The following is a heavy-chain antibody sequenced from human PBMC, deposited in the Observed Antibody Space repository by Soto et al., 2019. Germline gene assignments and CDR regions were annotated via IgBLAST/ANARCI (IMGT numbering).Heavy chain of an antibody. CDR1: GGTFSSYA. V-gene: IGHV1-69*13. CDR2: IIPIFGTA. D-gene: IGHD1-7*01. J-gene: IGHJ4*02. CDR3: ARWVENYEVGFFDY. Sequence: ASVKVSCKASGGTFSSYAISWVRQAPGQGLEWMGGIIPIFGTANYAQKFQGRVTITADESTSTAYMELSSLRSEDTAVYYCARWVENYEVGFFDYWGQGTLVTVSS.